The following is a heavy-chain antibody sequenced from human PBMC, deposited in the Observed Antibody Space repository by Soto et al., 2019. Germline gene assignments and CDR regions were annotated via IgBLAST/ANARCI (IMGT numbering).Heavy chain of an antibody. CDR1: GFTFSSYA. J-gene: IGHJ6*02. V-gene: IGHV3-30-3*01. CDR3: ARAGCDGGSCYTLVGLRYGMDV. Sequence: QVQLVESGGGVVQPGRSLRLSCAASGFTFSSYAMYWVRQAPGKGLEWVAVTSYDGSNKYYADSVKGRFTISRDNSKNTLYLQLNSLRAEDTAVYYCARAGCDGGSCYTLVGLRYGMDVWGQGTTVTVSS. D-gene: IGHD2-15*01. CDR2: TSYDGSNK.